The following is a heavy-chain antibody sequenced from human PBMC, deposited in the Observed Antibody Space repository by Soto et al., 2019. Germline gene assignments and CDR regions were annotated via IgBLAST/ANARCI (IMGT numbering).Heavy chain of an antibody. J-gene: IGHJ4*02. CDR2: ISSSSSYI. CDR1: GFTFSSYS. D-gene: IGHD2-2*01. Sequence: EVQLVESGGGLVKPGGSLRLSCAASGFTFSSYSMNWVRQAPGKGLEWVSSISSSSSYIYYADSVKGRFTISRDNAKNSLYLQMNSLIGEDTAVYYCARASTVVPAPFDYWGQGTLVTVSS. V-gene: IGHV3-21*01. CDR3: ARASTVVPAPFDY.